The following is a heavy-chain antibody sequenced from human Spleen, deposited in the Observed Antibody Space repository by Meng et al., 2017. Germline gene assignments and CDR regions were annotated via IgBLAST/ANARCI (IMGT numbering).Heavy chain of an antibody. V-gene: IGHV4-59*11. D-gene: IGHD3-10*01. CDR2: IDYSGST. J-gene: IGHJ6*02. Sequence: GSLRLSCSVSGGSISSHYWNWIRQPPGEGLEWIGYIDYSGSTNYNPSLKSRVTMSVDTSNNQFSLKLSSVTAADTAVYYCARVEIYGSGSSYGMDVWGQGTTVTVSS. CDR1: GGSISSHY. CDR3: ARVEIYGSGSSYGMDV.